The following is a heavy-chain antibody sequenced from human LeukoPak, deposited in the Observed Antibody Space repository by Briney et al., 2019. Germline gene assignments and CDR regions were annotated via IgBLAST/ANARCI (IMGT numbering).Heavy chain of an antibody. J-gene: IGHJ6*02. D-gene: IGHD5-12*01. CDR2: IRSKAYGGTT. V-gene: IGHV3-49*03. Sequence: GGSLRLSCTASGFTFGDYAMSWFRQAPGKGLEWVGFIRSKAYGGTTEYAASVKGRFTISRDDSKSIAYLQMNSLKTEDTAVYYCTPEWAYSGYGLYYYYYYGMDVWGQGTTVTVSS. CDR3: TPEWAYSGYGLYYYYYYGMDV. CDR1: GFTFGDYA.